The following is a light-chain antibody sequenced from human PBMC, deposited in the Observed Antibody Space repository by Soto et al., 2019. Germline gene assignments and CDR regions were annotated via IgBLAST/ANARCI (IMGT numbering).Light chain of an antibody. CDR1: QSIRSN. V-gene: IGKV3-15*01. CDR3: QQYNNWPLT. CDR2: VAS. Sequence: EIVMTQSPATLSVSPVERATLSCRASQSIRSNLAWYQQKPGQTPRLLIYVASTRATGIPARFTGSGSGTDFTLTISSLQSEDCAIYYCQQYNNWPLTFGGGTKVDIK. J-gene: IGKJ4*01.